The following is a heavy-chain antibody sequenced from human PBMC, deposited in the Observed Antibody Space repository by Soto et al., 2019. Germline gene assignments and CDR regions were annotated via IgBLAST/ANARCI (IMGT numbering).Heavy chain of an antibody. D-gene: IGHD6-6*01. Sequence: QVQLVQSGAEVKKPGASVKVSCKASGYTFTSYDINWVRQATGQELEWMGWMNPNSGNTGYAQKFQGRVTMTRNTSISTAYMELSSLRSEDTAVYYCARGLIRFGSSAAAYWGQGTLVTVSS. J-gene: IGHJ4*02. CDR2: MNPNSGNT. CDR1: GYTFTSYD. CDR3: ARGLIRFGSSAAAY. V-gene: IGHV1-8*01.